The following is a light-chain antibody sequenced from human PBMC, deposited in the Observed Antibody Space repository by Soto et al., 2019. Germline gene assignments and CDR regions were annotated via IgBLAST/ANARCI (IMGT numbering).Light chain of an antibody. CDR1: QSISDY. J-gene: IGKJ3*01. CDR3: QQSYSSLGFT. V-gene: IGKV1-39*01. CDR2: AAS. Sequence: DIQMTQSPSFLSASVGDRVTITCRASQSISDYLNWYQHKPGKAPKVLIYAASSLQSGVPSRFSGSGSGTDFILTITSLQAEDFATYYCQQSYSSLGFTFGPGTKVDL.